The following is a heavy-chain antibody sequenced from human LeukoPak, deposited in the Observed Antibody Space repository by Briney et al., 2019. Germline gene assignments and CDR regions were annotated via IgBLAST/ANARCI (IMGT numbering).Heavy chain of an antibody. J-gene: IGHJ6*02. V-gene: IGHV1-8*01. Sequence: GASVNVSCKASGYTFTSYDINWVRQAPGQGLEWMGWMNPNSGNTGYAQKFQGRVTMTTDTSTSTAYMELRSLRSDDTAVYYCARDTDYGDSEYYYYYGMDVWGQGTTVTGSS. CDR2: MNPNSGNT. D-gene: IGHD4-17*01. CDR1: GYTFTSYD. CDR3: ARDTDYGDSEYYYYYGMDV.